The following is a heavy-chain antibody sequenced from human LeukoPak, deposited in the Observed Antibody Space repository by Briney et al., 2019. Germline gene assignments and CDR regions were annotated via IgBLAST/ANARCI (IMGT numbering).Heavy chain of an antibody. D-gene: IGHD1-26*01. CDR3: ARLSIVGAFDY. Sequence: ASVKVSCKASGYTFTGYYMHWVRQAPGQGLEWMGRINPNSGGTNYAQKFQGRVTMTSDTSISTAYMELSRLRSDDTAVYYCARLSIVGAFDYWGQGTLVTVSS. CDR2: INPNSGGT. V-gene: IGHV1-2*06. J-gene: IGHJ4*02. CDR1: GYTFTGYY.